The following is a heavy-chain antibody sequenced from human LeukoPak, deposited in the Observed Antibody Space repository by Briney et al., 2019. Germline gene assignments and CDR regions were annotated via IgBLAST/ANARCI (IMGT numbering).Heavy chain of an antibody. J-gene: IGHJ4*02. D-gene: IGHD6-6*01. Sequence: GGSLKLPCAASGFTFSSYWMTWVRQAPGKGLEWVANVKQDGSEKYYVDSVKGRFTISRDNAKNSLYLQMNSLRAEDTAVYYCARGVEAARRFDYWGQGTLVTVSS. CDR3: ARGVEAARRFDY. CDR2: VKQDGSEK. CDR1: GFTFSSYW. V-gene: IGHV3-7*04.